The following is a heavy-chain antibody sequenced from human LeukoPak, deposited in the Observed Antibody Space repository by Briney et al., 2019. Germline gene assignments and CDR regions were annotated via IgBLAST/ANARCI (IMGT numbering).Heavy chain of an antibody. CDR2: TSGSGSSP. CDR3: AKATGGNAFDYIDY. Sequence: GGSLRLSCAASGFTFSDHYMDWVRQAPGKGLEWVSSTSGSGSSPNYSDSVKGRFTISRDNSKNTLYLQMNSLRAEDTAIYYCAKATGGNAFDYIDYWGQGTLVTVSS. D-gene: IGHD4-23*01. J-gene: IGHJ4*02. CDR1: GFTFSDHY. V-gene: IGHV3-23*01.